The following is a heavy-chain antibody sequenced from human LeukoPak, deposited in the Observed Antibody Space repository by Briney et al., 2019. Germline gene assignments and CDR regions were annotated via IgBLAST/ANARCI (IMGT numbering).Heavy chain of an antibody. CDR3: ARGPIQLWLRGTLDY. CDR2: IYHSGST. CDR1: GGPISSGGYS. V-gene: IGHV4-30-2*01. D-gene: IGHD5-18*01. Sequence: SETLSLTCAVSGGPISSGGYSWSWIRQPPGKGLEWIGYIYHSGSTYYNPSLKSRVTISVDRSENQFSLKLSSVTAADTAVYYCARGPIQLWLRGTLDYWGQGTLVTVSS. J-gene: IGHJ4*02.